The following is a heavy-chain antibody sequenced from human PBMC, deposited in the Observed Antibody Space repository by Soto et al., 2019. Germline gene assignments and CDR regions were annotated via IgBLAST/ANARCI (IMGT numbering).Heavy chain of an antibody. Sequence: SETLSLTCTVSGGSISSYYWSWIRQPPGKGLEWIGYIYYSGSTNYNPSLKSRVTISVDTSKNTLSLQMTTLRAEDTAVYYCTRGWLGVSAGQNWGQGTQVTVSS. V-gene: IGHV4-59*12. J-gene: IGHJ1*01. CDR2: IYYSGST. CDR3: TRGWLGVSAGQN. CDR1: GGSISSYY. D-gene: IGHD3-10*01.